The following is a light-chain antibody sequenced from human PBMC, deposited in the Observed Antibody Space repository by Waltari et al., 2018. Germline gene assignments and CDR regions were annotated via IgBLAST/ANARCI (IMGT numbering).Light chain of an antibody. V-gene: IGKV1-12*01. Sequence: DILMTQSPSSVSASVGDRVTITCRASQEVRSWLAWYQQKPGKAPNLLIYAASSLQSGVPSRFSGSGSGTHFTLTISSLQPEDFATYYCQQGEASPYTFGQGTKLEIK. J-gene: IGKJ2*01. CDR3: QQGEASPYT. CDR2: AAS. CDR1: QEVRSW.